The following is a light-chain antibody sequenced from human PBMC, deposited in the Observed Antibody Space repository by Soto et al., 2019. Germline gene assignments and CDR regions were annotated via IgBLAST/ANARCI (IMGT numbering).Light chain of an antibody. Sequence: EIVMTQSPATLSVSPGERATLSCRASQSDSSNLAWYQQKPGQAPRLLIYGASTRATGIPARFSGSGSGTEFTLTISSLQSEDFAVYYCQQYNNWPTWTFGQGTKVDI. CDR3: QQYNNWPTWT. CDR1: QSDSSN. J-gene: IGKJ1*01. CDR2: GAS. V-gene: IGKV3-15*01.